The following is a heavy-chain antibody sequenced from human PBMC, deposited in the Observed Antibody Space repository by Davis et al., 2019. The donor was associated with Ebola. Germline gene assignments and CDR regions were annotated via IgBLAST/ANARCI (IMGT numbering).Heavy chain of an antibody. J-gene: IGHJ6*02. CDR2: ISYDGSKK. V-gene: IGHV3-30*18. CDR3: AKDRASNWYGDYGMDV. D-gene: IGHD6-13*01. CDR1: GFTFSSYA. Sequence: PGGSLRLSCAASGFTFSSYAMNWVRQAPGKGLEWVALISYDGSKKFYADSVKGRFTVSRDDSKNTVYLQMNSLGLEDTAVYHCAKDRASNWYGDYGMDVWGQGTTVTVSS.